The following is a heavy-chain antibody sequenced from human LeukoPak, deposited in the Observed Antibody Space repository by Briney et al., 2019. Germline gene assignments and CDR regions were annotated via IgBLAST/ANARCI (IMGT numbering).Heavy chain of an antibody. CDR2: IVVGSGNT. D-gene: IGHD3-22*01. J-gene: IGHJ3*01. Sequence: ASVKVSCKASGFTFTSSAVQWVRQARGQRLEWIGWIVVGSGNTNYAQKFQERVTITRDMSTSLVYMELSSLRSEDTAVYYCAAEAAYYYDSRDAFDVWGQGTMITVSS. CDR1: GFTFTSSA. CDR3: AAEAAYYYDSRDAFDV. V-gene: IGHV1-58*01.